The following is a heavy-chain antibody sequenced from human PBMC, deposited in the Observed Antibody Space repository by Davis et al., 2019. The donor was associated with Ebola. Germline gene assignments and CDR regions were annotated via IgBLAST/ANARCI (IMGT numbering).Heavy chain of an antibody. V-gene: IGHV3-69-1*01. D-gene: IGHD3-22*01. Sequence: GESLKISCAASGFIVSDKYMSWVRQAPGKGLEWVSTYGTSADTYYADSVKGRFTISRDNAKNSLYLQMKSLRAEDTAVYYCATVSGYYFHYFDYWGQGTLVTVSS. CDR3: ATVSGYYFHYFDY. J-gene: IGHJ4*02. CDR2: YGTSADT. CDR1: GFIVSDKY.